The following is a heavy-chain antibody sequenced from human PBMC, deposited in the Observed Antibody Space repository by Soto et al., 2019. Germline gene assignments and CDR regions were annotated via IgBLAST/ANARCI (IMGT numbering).Heavy chain of an antibody. CDR3: ARSTNDYGDRH. Sequence: QVQLVQSGAEVKKPGASVKVSCKASGYTFTSYDINWVRQATGQGLEWMGWMNPNSGNTGYAQEFQGRVTMTRNTSISTAYVGRSSLRSEETDVYYCARSTNDYGDRHWGQGPVVTVSS. CDR2: MNPNSGNT. V-gene: IGHV1-8*01. J-gene: IGHJ4*02. CDR1: GYTFTSYD. D-gene: IGHD4-17*01.